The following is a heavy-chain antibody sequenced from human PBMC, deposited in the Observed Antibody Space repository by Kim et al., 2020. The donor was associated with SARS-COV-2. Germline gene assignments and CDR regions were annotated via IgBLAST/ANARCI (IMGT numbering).Heavy chain of an antibody. CDR1: GGSFSGYY. J-gene: IGHJ4*02. CDR2: INHSGST. V-gene: IGHV4-34*01. Sequence: SQTLSLTCAVYGGSFSGYYWSWIRQPPGKGLEWIGEINHSGSTNYNPSLKSRVTISVDTSKNQFSLKLSSVTAADTAVYYCARKPSGYSYGYYFDYWGQGTLVTVSS. D-gene: IGHD5-18*01. CDR3: ARKPSGYSYGYYFDY.